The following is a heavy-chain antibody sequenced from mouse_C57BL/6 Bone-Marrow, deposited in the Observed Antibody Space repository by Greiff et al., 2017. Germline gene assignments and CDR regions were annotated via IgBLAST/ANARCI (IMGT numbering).Heavy chain of an antibody. J-gene: IGHJ2*01. Sequence: EVQLQQSGPELVKPGASVKISCKASGYTFTDYYMNWVKQSHGKSLEWIGDINPNNGGTSYNQKFKGKATLTVDKSSSTAYMELRSLTSEDSAVYYCARNGLLLLRYQYYFDYWGQGTTLTVSS. D-gene: IGHD1-1*01. CDR2: INPNNGGT. V-gene: IGHV1-26*01. CDR3: ARNGLLLLRYQYYFDY. CDR1: GYTFTDYY.